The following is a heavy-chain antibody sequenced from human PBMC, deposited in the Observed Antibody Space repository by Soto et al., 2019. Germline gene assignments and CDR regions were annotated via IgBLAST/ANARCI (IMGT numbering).Heavy chain of an antibody. CDR2: VYWDDDK. D-gene: IGHD2-2*02. CDR1: GFSLIDSGVA. Sequence: QITLKESGPTLVKPTQTLTLTCSTSGFSLIDSGVAVGWIRQPPGKALDWLALVYWDDDKRYSPSLRTRLTITRDTSKNQVVLTMTNIDPVDTATYYCVHIYADHAGYYFDFWGQGTLVTVSS. CDR3: VHIYADHAGYYFDF. V-gene: IGHV2-5*02. J-gene: IGHJ4*02.